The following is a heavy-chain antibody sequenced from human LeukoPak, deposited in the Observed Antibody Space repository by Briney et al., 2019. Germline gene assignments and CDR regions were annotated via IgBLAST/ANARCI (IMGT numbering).Heavy chain of an antibody. CDR2: ISSSSSYT. CDR1: GFTFSDYY. J-gene: IGHJ4*02. D-gene: IGHD4-17*01. Sequence: GSLRLSCAASGFTFSDYYMSWIRQAPGKGLEWVSYISSSSSYTNYADSVKGRFTISRDNAKNSLYLQMNSLRAEDTAVYYCARDKAYGDSEDYWGQGALVTVSS. V-gene: IGHV3-11*05. CDR3: ARDKAYGDSEDY.